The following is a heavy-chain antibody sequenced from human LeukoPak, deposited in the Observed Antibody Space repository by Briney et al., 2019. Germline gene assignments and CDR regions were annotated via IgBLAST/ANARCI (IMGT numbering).Heavy chain of an antibody. CDR1: GFTFSTYA. Sequence: PGGSLRLSCAASGFTFSTYAMFWVRQAPGKGLEWVAVISDDGSNKYYADSVKGRFTISRDNAKNSLYLQMNSLRAEDTAVYYCASKAERWLRLNGMDVWGQGTTVTVSS. J-gene: IGHJ6*02. D-gene: IGHD5-24*01. CDR2: ISDDGSNK. V-gene: IGHV3-30-3*01. CDR3: ASKAERWLRLNGMDV.